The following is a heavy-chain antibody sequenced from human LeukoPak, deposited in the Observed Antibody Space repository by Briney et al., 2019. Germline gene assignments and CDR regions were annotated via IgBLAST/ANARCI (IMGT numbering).Heavy chain of an antibody. V-gene: IGHV3-33*01. Sequence: GGSLRLSCAASGFTFSSYAMHWVRQAPGKGLEWVAVVWYDGSKTYSADSVKGRITISRDDSKNTLYLQMNSLRAEDTAVYYCARGVDYYDSGGTIYYWGQGTLVTVSP. CDR3: ARGVDYYDSGGTIYY. J-gene: IGHJ4*02. CDR2: VWYDGSKT. D-gene: IGHD3-22*01. CDR1: GFTFSSYA.